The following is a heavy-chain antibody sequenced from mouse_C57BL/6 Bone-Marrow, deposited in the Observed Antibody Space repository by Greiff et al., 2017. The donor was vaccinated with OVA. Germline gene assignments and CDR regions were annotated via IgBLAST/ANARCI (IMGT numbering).Heavy chain of an antibody. CDR1: GYTFTDHT. CDR2: IYPRDGST. Sequence: VQLQESDAELVKPGASVKISCKVSGYTFTDHTIHWMKQRPEQGLEWIGYIYPRDGSTKYNEKFKGKATLTADKSSSTAYMQLNSLTSEDSAVYFCARWKRITTVALDYWGQGTTLTVSS. D-gene: IGHD1-1*01. CDR3: ARWKRITTVALDY. V-gene: IGHV1-78*01. J-gene: IGHJ2*01.